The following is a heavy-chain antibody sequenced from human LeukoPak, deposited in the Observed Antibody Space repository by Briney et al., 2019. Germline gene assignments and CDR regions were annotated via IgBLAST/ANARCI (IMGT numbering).Heavy chain of an antibody. CDR2: LSHSGIS. CDR1: GGSLSSVDYY. CDR3: ARGREENYDFWSGYYKGVHFDF. J-gene: IGHJ4*02. D-gene: IGHD3-3*01. V-gene: IGHV4-30-4*08. Sequence: PSETLSLTCTVSGGSLSSVDYYWGWIRQSPGKGLEWIGYLSHSGISYYNPSLRRRMTMSVDTSKTQVSLKLRSVTAADTAVYFCARGREENYDFWSGYYKGVHFDFWGQGTLVTVSS.